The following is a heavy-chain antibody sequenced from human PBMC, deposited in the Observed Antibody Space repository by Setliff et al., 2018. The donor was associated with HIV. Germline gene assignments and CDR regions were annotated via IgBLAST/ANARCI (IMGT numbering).Heavy chain of an antibody. J-gene: IGHJ6*03. Sequence: SVKVSCKAPGVSFNSFAVSWVRQAPGQGLEWMGGIIPIIGTTKYAQKFQGRVTFTADGSTSTAYLELSSLTSEDTAVYFCARDRSGVLSLRYMDVWGRGTTVTVSS. CDR1: GVSFNSFA. D-gene: IGHD5-12*01. CDR3: ARDRSGVLSLRYMDV. V-gene: IGHV1-69*13. CDR2: IIPIIGTT.